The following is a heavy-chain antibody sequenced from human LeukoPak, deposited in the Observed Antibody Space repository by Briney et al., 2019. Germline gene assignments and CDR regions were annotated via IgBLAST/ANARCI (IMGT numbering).Heavy chain of an antibody. Sequence: PGGSLRLSCAASGFTFSSYNMNWVRQAPGKGLEWVSSISSSSSYIYYADSVKGRITISRDNAKNSLYLQMNSLRAEDTAVYYCARGRDGSQSPIDDWGQGTLVTVSS. V-gene: IGHV3-21*01. D-gene: IGHD5-24*01. J-gene: IGHJ4*02. CDR3: ARGRDGSQSPIDD. CDR1: GFTFSSYN. CDR2: ISSSSSYI.